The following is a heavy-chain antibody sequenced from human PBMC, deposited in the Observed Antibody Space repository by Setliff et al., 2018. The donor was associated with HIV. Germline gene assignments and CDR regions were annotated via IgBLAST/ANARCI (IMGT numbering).Heavy chain of an antibody. Sequence: SETLSLTCAVYGGSFRGYYWNWIRQSPDKGLEWIGEIDHSGSTNYNPSLRSRVIMSADTPKSQFSLNLTSLTAGDTAVYYCAREVVYCAGDCYRLDSWGQGTLVTVSS. CDR2: IDHSGST. D-gene: IGHD2-21*02. V-gene: IGHV4-34*10. CDR1: GGSFRGYY. J-gene: IGHJ4*02. CDR3: AREVVYCAGDCYRLDS.